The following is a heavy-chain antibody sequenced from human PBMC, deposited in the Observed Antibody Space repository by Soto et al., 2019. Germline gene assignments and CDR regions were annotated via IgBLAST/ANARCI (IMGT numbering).Heavy chain of an antibody. J-gene: IGHJ4*02. CDR2: ISGSGVNT. D-gene: IGHD2-15*01. V-gene: IGHV3-23*01. CDR3: AKDKGAGGGSCFDS. Sequence: GGSLRLSCAASGFTFSRYAMSWVRQAPGKGLEWVAAISGSGVNTYYADSVKGRFTISRDQSKNTLYLQMNSLRAEDTAIYACAKDKGAGGGSCFDSWGQGALVTVSS. CDR1: GFTFSRYA.